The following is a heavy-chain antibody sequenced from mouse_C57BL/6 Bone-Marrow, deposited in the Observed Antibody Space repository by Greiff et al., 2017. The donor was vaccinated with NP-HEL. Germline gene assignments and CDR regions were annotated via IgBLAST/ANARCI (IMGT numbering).Heavy chain of an antibody. Sequence: EVQLQESGPGLVKPSQSLSLTCSVTGYSITSGYYWNWIRQFPGNKLEWMGYISYDGSNNYNPSLKNRISITSDTSKNQFFLKLNSVTTEDTATYYCASTSQALYFDYWGQGTTLTVSS. J-gene: IGHJ2*01. CDR2: ISYDGSN. CDR1: GYSITSGYY. CDR3: ASTSQALYFDY. D-gene: IGHD3-2*02. V-gene: IGHV3-6*01.